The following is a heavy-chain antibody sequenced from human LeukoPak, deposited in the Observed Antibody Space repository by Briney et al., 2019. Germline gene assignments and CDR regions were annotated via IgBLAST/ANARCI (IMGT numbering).Heavy chain of an antibody. Sequence: SETLSLTCTVSGGSISSSSYYWGWIRQPPGKGLEWIESIYYSRSPYYNPSLKSRLTISVDTSKNQFSLKLSSVTAADTAIYYCARPYHYDSGSRGTAFDLWGHGTMVTVSS. J-gene: IGHJ3*01. D-gene: IGHD3-10*01. CDR2: IYYSRSP. CDR1: GGSISSSSYY. CDR3: ARPYHYDSGSRGTAFDL. V-gene: IGHV4-39*01.